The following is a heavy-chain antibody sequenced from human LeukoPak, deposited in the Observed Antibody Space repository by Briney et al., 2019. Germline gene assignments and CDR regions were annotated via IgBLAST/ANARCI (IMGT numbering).Heavy chain of an antibody. CDR2: INHSGST. Sequence: SETLSLTCAVYGGSFSGYYWSWIRQPPGKGLEWIGEINHSGSTTYNPSLKSRVTISVDTSKNQFSLKLSSVTAADTAVYYCARIQLWMRYFDYWGQGTLVTVSS. D-gene: IGHD5-18*01. CDR3: ARIQLWMRYFDY. J-gene: IGHJ4*02. CDR1: GGSFSGYY. V-gene: IGHV4-34*01.